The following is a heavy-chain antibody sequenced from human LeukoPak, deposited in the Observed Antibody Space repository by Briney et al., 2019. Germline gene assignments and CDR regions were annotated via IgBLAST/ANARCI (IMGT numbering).Heavy chain of an antibody. Sequence: SETLSLTCTVSGGSISSSSYYWGWIRQPPGKGLEWIGSIYYSGSTYYNPSLKSRVTISVDTSKNQFSLKLSSVTAADTAVYYCARRSANMIVIDYWGQGTLVTVSS. CDR3: ARRSANMIVIDY. CDR2: IYYSGST. D-gene: IGHD3-22*01. CDR1: GGSISSSSYY. J-gene: IGHJ4*02. V-gene: IGHV4-39*01.